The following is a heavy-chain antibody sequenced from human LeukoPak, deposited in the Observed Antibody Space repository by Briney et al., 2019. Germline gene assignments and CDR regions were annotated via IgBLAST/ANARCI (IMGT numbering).Heavy chain of an antibody. CDR3: ARGRKGGYSYALSYFDY. D-gene: IGHD5-18*01. Sequence: PSETLSLTCAVYGGSFSGYYWSWIRQPPGKGLEWMGEINHSGSTNYNPSLKSRVTISVDTSKNQFSLKLSSVTAADTAVYYCARGRKGGYSYALSYFDYWGQGTLVTASS. V-gene: IGHV4-34*01. J-gene: IGHJ4*02. CDR1: GGSFSGYY. CDR2: INHSGST.